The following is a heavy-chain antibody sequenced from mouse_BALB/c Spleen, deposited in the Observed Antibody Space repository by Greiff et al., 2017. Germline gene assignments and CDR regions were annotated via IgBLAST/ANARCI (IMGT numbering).Heavy chain of an antibody. CDR1: GFTFSDYY. D-gene: IGHD2-1*01. J-gene: IGHJ3*01. V-gene: IGHV5-4*02. CDR2: ISDGGSYT. Sequence: EVKVVESGGGLVKPGGSLKLSCAPSGFTFSDYYMYWVRQTPEKRLEWVATISDGGSYTYYPDSVKGRFTISRDNAKNNLYLQMSSLKSEDTAMYNGARNGDGNTGGFAYWGQGTLVTVSA. CDR3: ARNGDGNTGGFAY.